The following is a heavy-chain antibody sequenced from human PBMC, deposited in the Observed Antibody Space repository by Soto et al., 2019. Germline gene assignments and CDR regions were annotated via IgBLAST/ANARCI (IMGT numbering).Heavy chain of an antibody. CDR3: ARRGGSSSGYYYYAMDV. CDR1: SDSMNSGGYY. Sequence: SETLSLTCSVSSDSMNSGGYYWSWIRQHPGKGLEWIGYIYSNGDTYYNPSLKSRVTISIDTSKNQFSLNLTSVPAADTAVYYCARRGGSSSGYYYYAMDVWGQGTTVTVSS. D-gene: IGHD6-6*01. V-gene: IGHV4-31*03. J-gene: IGHJ6*02. CDR2: IYSNGDT.